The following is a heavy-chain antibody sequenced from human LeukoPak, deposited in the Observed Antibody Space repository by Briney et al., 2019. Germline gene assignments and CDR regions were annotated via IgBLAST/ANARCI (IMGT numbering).Heavy chain of an antibody. Sequence: GGSLRLSCAASGFTFISYWMTWVGQAPGKGLEWVANIKQDGSVKYYVDSVKGRFTISRDNAQNSLFLQINSLRAEDTAVYYCARIGYSSSSFDYWGPGNLGSVSS. CDR3: ARIGYSSSSFDY. D-gene: IGHD6-13*01. V-gene: IGHV3-7*05. CDR1: GFTFISYW. J-gene: IGHJ4*02. CDR2: IKQDGSVK.